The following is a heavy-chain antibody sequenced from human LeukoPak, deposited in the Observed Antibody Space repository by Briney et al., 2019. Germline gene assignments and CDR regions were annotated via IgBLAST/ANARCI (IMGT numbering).Heavy chain of an antibody. J-gene: IGHJ4*02. CDR1: GYTFTDHY. D-gene: IGHD6-19*01. Sequence: ASVKVSCKTSGYTFTDHYIHWVRQDPGQGLEWMGWINPDSGGTNYAQKFQGRVTMTRDTSIRTAYMELTRLRSDDTAVYFCARARIGGYSSTLPYWGQGTLVTVSS. V-gene: IGHV1-2*02. CDR2: INPDSGGT. CDR3: ARARIGGYSSTLPY.